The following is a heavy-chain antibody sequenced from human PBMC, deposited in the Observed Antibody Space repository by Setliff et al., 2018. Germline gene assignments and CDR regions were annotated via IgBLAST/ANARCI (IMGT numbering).Heavy chain of an antibody. Sequence: SETLSLTCAVSGGSISSGGYSWSWIRQPTGKGLEWIGYIYHSGSTYYNPSLKSRVTISVDRSKNQFSLKMSSVTASDTAVYYCARGPYYGSGSYVPGAFDIWGQGTMVTVSS. CDR1: GGSISSGGYS. V-gene: IGHV4-30-2*01. CDR3: ARGPYYGSGSYVPGAFDI. CDR2: IYHSGST. J-gene: IGHJ3*02. D-gene: IGHD3-10*01.